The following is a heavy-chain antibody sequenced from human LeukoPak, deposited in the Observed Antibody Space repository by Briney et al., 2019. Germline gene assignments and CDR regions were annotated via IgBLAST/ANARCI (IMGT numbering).Heavy chain of an antibody. CDR3: ARGVRHGSGSYYEFNWFDL. V-gene: IGHV1-8*01. J-gene: IGHJ5*02. CDR1: GYTFTSYD. CDR2: MNPNSGNT. Sequence: GASVNVSCKASGYTFTSYDINWVRQAPGQGLEWMGWMNPNSGNTGYAQKFQGRVTMTRNTSISTAYMELSSLRSEDTAVYYCARGVRHGSGSYYEFNWFDLWGQGTLVTVSS. D-gene: IGHD3-10*01.